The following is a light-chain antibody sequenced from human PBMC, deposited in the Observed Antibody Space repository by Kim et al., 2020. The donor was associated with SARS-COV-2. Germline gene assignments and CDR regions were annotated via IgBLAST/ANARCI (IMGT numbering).Light chain of an antibody. V-gene: IGLV3-27*01. CDR2: KDS. J-gene: IGLJ2*01. Sequence: SYELTQPSSVSVSPGQTARITCSGDVLAKKYARWFQQKPGQAPVLVIYKDSERPSGIPERFSGSSSGTTVTLTISGAQVEDEADYYCYPAADNNQGVFGGGTQLTVL. CDR3: YPAADNNQGV. CDR1: VLAKKY.